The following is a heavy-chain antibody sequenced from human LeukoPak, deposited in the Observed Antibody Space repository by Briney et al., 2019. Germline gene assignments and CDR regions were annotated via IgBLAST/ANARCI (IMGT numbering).Heavy chain of an antibody. Sequence: SETLSLTCTVSGGSISSYYWGWIRQPPGKGLEWIGSIYYSGSTYYSPSLKSRVTISVDTSKNQFSLKLSSVTAADTAVYYCARRGYDSSGSYRNYWGQGTLVTVSS. V-gene: IGHV4-39*01. CDR3: ARRGYDSSGSYRNY. J-gene: IGHJ4*02. CDR1: GGSISSYY. CDR2: IYYSGST. D-gene: IGHD3-22*01.